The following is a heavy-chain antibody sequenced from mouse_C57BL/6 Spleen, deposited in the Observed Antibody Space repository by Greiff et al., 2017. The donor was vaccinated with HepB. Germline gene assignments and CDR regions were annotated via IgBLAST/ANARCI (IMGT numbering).Heavy chain of an antibody. D-gene: IGHD1-1*01. CDR2: ISSGGDYI. V-gene: IGHV5-9-1*02. J-gene: IGHJ2*01. CDR3: TRDPYGSSYFDY. Sequence: EVQVVESGEGLVKPGGSLKLSCAASGFTFSSYAMSWVRQTPEKRLEWVAYISSGGDYIYYADTVKGRFTISRDNARNTLYLQMSSLKSADTAMYDCTRDPYGSSYFDYWGQGTTLTVSS. CDR1: GFTFSSYA.